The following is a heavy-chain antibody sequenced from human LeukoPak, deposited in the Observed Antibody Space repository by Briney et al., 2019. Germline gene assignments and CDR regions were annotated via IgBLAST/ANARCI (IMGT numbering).Heavy chain of an antibody. CDR3: AKDPLGEYQLLSPLDV. CDR2: ISYDGSNK. Sequence: GGSLRLSCAASGFTFSSYAMHWVRQAPGKGLEWVAVISYDGSNKYYADSVKGRFTISRDNSKNTLYLQMNSLRAEDTAVYYCAKDPLGEYQLLSPLDVWGQGTTVTVSS. V-gene: IGHV3-30-3*01. CDR1: GFTFSSYA. D-gene: IGHD2-2*01. J-gene: IGHJ6*02.